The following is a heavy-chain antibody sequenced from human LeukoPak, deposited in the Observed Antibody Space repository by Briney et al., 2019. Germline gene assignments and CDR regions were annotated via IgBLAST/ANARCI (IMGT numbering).Heavy chain of an antibody. V-gene: IGHV4-59*08. CDR2: IYYSGST. J-gene: IGHJ6*03. CDR3: ARHRIAAAIDYYYYMDV. Sequence: SETLSLTCTVSGGSISSYYWSWIRQPPGKGLERIGYIYYSGSTNYNPSLKSRVTISVDTSKNQFSLKLSSVTAADTAVYYCARHRIAAAIDYYYYMDVWGKGTTVTISS. CDR1: GGSISSYY. D-gene: IGHD6-13*01.